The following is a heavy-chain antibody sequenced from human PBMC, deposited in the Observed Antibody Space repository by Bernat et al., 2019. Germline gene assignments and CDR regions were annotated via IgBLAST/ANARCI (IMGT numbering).Heavy chain of an antibody. CDR2: IYSGGST. V-gene: IGHV3-53*01. CDR3: ARDRGYSYGYIGFDY. Sequence: EVQLVESGGGLIQPGGSLRLSCAASGFTVSSNYMSWVRQAPGKGLEWVSVIYSGGSTYYADSVKGRFTISRDNSKTTLYLQMNSLRAEDTAVYYCARDRGYSYGYIGFDYWGQGTLVTVSS. D-gene: IGHD5-18*01. J-gene: IGHJ4*02. CDR1: GFTVSSNY.